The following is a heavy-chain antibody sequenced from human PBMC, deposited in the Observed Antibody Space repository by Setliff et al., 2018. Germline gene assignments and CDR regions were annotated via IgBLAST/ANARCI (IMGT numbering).Heavy chain of an antibody. CDR1: GFSFSSYT. D-gene: IGHD6-13*01. CDR3: ARGRPLYSSPVDY. Sequence: HPGGSLRLSCAASGFSFSSYTMNWVRQAPGKGLEWISSIGGSSNTIFYADSVKGRFTISRDNAKNSLYLQMSSLRAEDTALYYCARGRPLYSSPVDYWGQGTLVTVSS. V-gene: IGHV3-48*01. CDR2: IGGSSNTI. J-gene: IGHJ4*02.